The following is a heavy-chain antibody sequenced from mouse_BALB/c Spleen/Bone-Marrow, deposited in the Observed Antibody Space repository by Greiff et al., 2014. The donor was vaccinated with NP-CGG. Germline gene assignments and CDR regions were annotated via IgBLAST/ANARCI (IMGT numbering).Heavy chain of an antibody. CDR2: ISCYNGAT. CDR3: ARGDFGDWYFDV. Sequence: LVKTGASVKISCKASGYSFTGYYMHWVKQSHGKSLEWIGYISCYNGATSYNQKFKGKATFTVDTSSSTAYMQFNSLISEDAAVYYCARGDFGDWYFDVWGAGTTVTVSS. D-gene: IGHD3-1*01. V-gene: IGHV1S34*01. J-gene: IGHJ1*01. CDR1: GYSFTGYY.